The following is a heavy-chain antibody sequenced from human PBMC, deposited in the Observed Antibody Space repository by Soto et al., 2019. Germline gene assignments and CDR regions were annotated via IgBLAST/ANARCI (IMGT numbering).Heavy chain of an antibody. CDR2: INPSGGST. V-gene: IGHV1-46*01. Sequence: GASVKVSCKASGYTFTSYYMHWVRQAPGQGLEWMGIINPSGGSTSYAQKFQGRVTMTRDTSTSTVYMELSSLRSEDTAVYYCARDPPSIAARPPYYYGMDVWGQGTTVTVSS. CDR3: ARDPPSIAARPPYYYGMDV. CDR1: GYTFTSYY. J-gene: IGHJ6*02. D-gene: IGHD6-6*01.